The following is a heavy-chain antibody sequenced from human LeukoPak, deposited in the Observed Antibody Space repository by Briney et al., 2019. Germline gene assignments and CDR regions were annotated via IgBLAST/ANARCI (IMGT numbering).Heavy chain of an antibody. V-gene: IGHV3-23*01. CDR2: ISDSGGLT. CDR3: ARDAIVATIPNDY. Sequence: PGGSQRLSCAASGFTFSSYAMSWVRQAPGKGLEWVADISDSGGLTHYADSVKGRFTISRDNSNNTLYLQMNSLRAEDTAVYYCARDAIVATIPNDYWGQGTLVTVSS. J-gene: IGHJ4*02. D-gene: IGHD5-12*01. CDR1: GFTFSSYA.